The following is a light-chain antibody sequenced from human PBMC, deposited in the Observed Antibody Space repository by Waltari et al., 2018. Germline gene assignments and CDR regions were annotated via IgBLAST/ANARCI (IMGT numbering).Light chain of an antibody. V-gene: IGLV2-14*03. CDR1: SSAVGGYNY. CDR2: DVS. Sequence: QSALTQPASVSGSPGQSITISCTGTSSAVGGYNYLSWYQQPPGKAPKLKIFDVSNRPSGVSNRFSGSKSGNTASLTISGLQAEDEADYYCSSYISSSTLEVFGGGTRLTVL. J-gene: IGLJ3*02. CDR3: SSYISSSTLEV.